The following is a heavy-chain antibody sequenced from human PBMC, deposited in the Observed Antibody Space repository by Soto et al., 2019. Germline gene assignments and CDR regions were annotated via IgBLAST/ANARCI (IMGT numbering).Heavy chain of an antibody. CDR2: ISYSGRT. V-gene: IGHV4-31*03. CDR3: VRGSTTDYYGSGSYYSLADY. J-gene: IGHJ4*02. Sequence: QVQLQESGPGLVKPSQTLSLTCTVSGGSISSGGYFWSWIRQHPGKALEWIGYISYSGRTYSNPTLKSRVTISPDTSTNQFALKLSSVTAADTAVYYCVRGSTTDYYGSGSYYSLADYWGQGTLVTVSS. D-gene: IGHD3-10*01. CDR1: GGSISSGGYF.